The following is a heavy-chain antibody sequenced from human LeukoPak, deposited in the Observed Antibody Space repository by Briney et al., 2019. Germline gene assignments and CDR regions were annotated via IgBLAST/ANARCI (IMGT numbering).Heavy chain of an antibody. D-gene: IGHD5-12*01. CDR2: ISGSSSYI. CDR1: GFTFSSYS. Sequence: GGSLRLSCAASGFTFSSYSMNWVRQAPGKGLEWVSFISGSSSYIYYADSVKGRFTISRDNSKNTLYLQMNSLRAEDTAVYYCAKCGGKWLRLNYYYYYMDVWGKGTTVTISS. J-gene: IGHJ6*03. CDR3: AKCGGKWLRLNYYYYYMDV. V-gene: IGHV3-21*01.